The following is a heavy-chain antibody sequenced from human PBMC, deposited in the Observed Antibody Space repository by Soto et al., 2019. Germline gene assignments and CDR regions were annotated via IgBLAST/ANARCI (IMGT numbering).Heavy chain of an antibody. V-gene: IGHV1-69*04. CDR1: GGTFSSYS. J-gene: IGHJ4*02. CDR3: ARDRAPSGYHLDF. Sequence: GVSVKVSCKAPGGTFSSYSISWVRQAHEKRLEWMGRIIPILGIANYAQKFQGRVTITADKSTSTAYMELSSMRSEDTAVYYCARDRAPSGYHLDFWGQGSLVTVSS. D-gene: IGHD5-12*01. CDR2: IIPILGIA.